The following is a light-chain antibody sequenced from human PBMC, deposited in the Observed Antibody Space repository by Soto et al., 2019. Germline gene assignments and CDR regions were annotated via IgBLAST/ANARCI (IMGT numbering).Light chain of an antibody. CDR3: QQRTTWPLT. V-gene: IGKV3-11*01. Sequence: EIVMTQSPANLSLSPGERATLSCRASQSVTTYLVWYQQKPGQAPRLLIYDATNRATGIPARFTAAGSGTDFTLTISSLEPEDSAVYFCQQRTTWPLTFGGGTEVEIK. CDR2: DAT. CDR1: QSVTTY. J-gene: IGKJ4*01.